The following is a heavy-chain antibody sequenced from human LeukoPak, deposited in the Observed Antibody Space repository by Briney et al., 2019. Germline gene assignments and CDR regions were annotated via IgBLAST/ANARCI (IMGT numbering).Heavy chain of an antibody. Sequence: GGSLRLSCAASGFTFSSYSMNWVRQAPGKGLEWVSSISSSSSYIYYADSVKGRFTISRDNAKNSLYLQMNSLRADDTAVYYCAKDQAGYNFWSDSWGRGTLVTVSS. CDR1: GFTFSSYS. D-gene: IGHD3-3*01. CDR3: AKDQAGYNFWSDS. CDR2: ISSSSSYI. V-gene: IGHV3-21*04. J-gene: IGHJ4*02.